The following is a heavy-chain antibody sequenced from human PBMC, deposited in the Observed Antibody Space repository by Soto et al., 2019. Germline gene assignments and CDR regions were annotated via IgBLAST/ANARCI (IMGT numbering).Heavy chain of an antibody. V-gene: IGHV4-34*01. Sequence: SETLSLTCAVYGGSFSGYYWSWIRQPPGKGLEWIGEINHSGSTNYNPSLKSRVTISVDTSKNQFSLKLSSVTAADTAVYYCARRGLGLLLYNRFDAWGQGTLVTVS. D-gene: IGHD2-15*01. CDR1: GGSFSGYY. J-gene: IGHJ5*02. CDR3: ARRGLGLLLYNRFDA. CDR2: INHSGST.